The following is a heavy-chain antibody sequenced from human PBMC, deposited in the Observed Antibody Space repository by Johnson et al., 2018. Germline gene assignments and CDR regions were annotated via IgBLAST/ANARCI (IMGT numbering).Heavy chain of an antibody. CDR1: GFTFGDYA. D-gene: IGHD3-22*01. J-gene: IGHJ3*02. CDR2: IRSKAYGGTT. Sequence: VQLVESGGGLVKPGRSLRLSCTASGFTFGDYAMSWFRQAPGKGLEWVGFIRSKAYGGTTEYAASVKGRFTISRDDSKNTLYLQMNSLKTEDTAVYYCTAGVYYYDSSGYSDAFDIWGQGTMVTVSS. V-gene: IGHV3-49*05. CDR3: TAGVYYYDSSGYSDAFDI.